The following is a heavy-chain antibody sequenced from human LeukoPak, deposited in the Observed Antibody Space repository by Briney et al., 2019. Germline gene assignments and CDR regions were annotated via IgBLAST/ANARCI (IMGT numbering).Heavy chain of an antibody. Sequence: ASVKVSCKASGYTFASYYMHWVRQAPGQGLEWMGIINPSGGSTSYAQKFQGRVTMTRDTSTSTVYMELSSLRSEDTAVYYCARGMTTGPLAAGMHFDYWGQGTLVPSPQ. CDR1: GYTFASYY. J-gene: IGHJ4*02. CDR3: ARGMTTGPLAAGMHFDY. D-gene: IGHD1-14*01. V-gene: IGHV1-46*01. CDR2: INPSGGST.